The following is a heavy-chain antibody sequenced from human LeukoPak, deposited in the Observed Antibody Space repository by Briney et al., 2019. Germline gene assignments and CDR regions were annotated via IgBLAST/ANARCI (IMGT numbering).Heavy chain of an antibody. CDR1: GFTFSSYD. Sequence: GGSLRLSCAASGFTFSSYDMHWVRQATGKGLEWVSAIGTAGDTYYPGSVKGRFTISRESAKNSLYLQMNSLRAGDTAVYYCARGLERRPFYYYYYGMDVWGQGTTVTVSS. V-gene: IGHV3-13*01. J-gene: IGHJ6*02. CDR2: IGTAGDT. D-gene: IGHD1-1*01. CDR3: ARGLERRPFYYYYYGMDV.